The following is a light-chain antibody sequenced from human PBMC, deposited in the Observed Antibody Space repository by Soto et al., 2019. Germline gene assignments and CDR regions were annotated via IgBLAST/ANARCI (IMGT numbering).Light chain of an antibody. V-gene: IGLV1-40*01. CDR3: QSFDKYLSAVV. CDR1: TSNIGAGYD. Sequence: QSVLTQPPSVSGALGQRVTISCTGITSNIGAGYDVHWYQLLPGRAPKLLIYGNTNRPSGVPDRFSGSKSATSASLAITGLQAEDEADYYCQSFDKYLSAVVFGGGTKLTVL. CDR2: GNT. J-gene: IGLJ2*01.